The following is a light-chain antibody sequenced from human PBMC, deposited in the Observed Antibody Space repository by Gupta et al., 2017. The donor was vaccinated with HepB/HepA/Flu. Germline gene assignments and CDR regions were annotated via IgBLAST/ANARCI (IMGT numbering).Light chain of an antibody. CDR3: QQYYSMGT. CDR1: QSGLHSSNSKNY. V-gene: IGKV4-1*01. CDR2: WAS. J-gene: IGKJ1*01. Sequence: DIVMTQSPESLAVSLGERATINCKSSQSGLHSSNSKNYLAWYQQQPGQPPKLLIYWASTRESGVPDRFSGSGSGTDFTLTSSSLQAEDVAVYYCQQYYSMGTFGQGTKVEIK.